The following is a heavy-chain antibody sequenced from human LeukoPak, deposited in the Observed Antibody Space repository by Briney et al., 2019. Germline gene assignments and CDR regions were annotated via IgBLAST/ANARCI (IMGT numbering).Heavy chain of an antibody. CDR2: ISYDGSNK. J-gene: IGHJ4*02. CDR3: ARGTNGVWDF. CDR1: GFTFSSYA. D-gene: IGHD2-8*01. V-gene: IGHV3-30*04. Sequence: GRSLRLSCAASGFTFSSYAMHWVRQAPGKGLEWVAVISYDGSNKYYADSVKGRFTISRDNSKNTLYLQMNSLRAEDTAVYYCARGTNGVWDFWGQGTLVTVSS.